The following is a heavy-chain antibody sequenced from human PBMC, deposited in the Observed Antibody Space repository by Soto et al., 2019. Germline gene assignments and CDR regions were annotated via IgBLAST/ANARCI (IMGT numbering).Heavy chain of an antibody. J-gene: IGHJ4*02. CDR2: TYSGGST. Sequence: EVQLVESGGGLVQPGGSLRLSCAASGLDVSDNYMTWVRQAPGKGLEWVSVTYSGGSTYYADSVKGRFTVSRDNSENTLYLQMNSLRAEDTAVYYCARQHYFDCWGQGTLVTVSS. CDR1: GLDVSDNY. V-gene: IGHV3-66*04. CDR3: ARQHYFDC.